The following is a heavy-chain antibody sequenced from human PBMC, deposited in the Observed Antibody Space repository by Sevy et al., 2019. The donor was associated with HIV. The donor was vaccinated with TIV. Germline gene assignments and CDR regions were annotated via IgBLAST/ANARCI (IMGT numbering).Heavy chain of an antibody. CDR1: GFTFSDYY. CDR2: ISSSGSTI. J-gene: IGHJ6*02. D-gene: IGHD3-3*01. Sequence: GGSLRLSCAASGFTFSDYYMSWIRQAPGKGLEWVSYISSSGSTIYYADSVKGRFTISRDNAKNLLYLQMNSLRAEDTAVYYCASTIFGVVIFHYYYGMDVWGQGTTVTVSS. CDR3: ASTIFGVVIFHYYYGMDV. V-gene: IGHV3-11*01.